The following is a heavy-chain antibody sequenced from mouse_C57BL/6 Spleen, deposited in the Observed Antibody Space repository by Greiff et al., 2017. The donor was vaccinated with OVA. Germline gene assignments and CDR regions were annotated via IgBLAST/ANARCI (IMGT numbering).Heavy chain of an antibody. D-gene: IGHD2-1*01. J-gene: IGHJ1*03. V-gene: IGHV3-8*01. CDR3: ARSPWDGNYCWYFDV. CDR1: GYSITSDY. Sequence: VQLKQSGPGLAKPSQTLSLTCSVAGYSITSDYWNWIRKFPGNKLEYMGYISYSGSTYYNPSLKSRISITRDTSKNQYYLQLNSVTTEDTATYYCARSPWDGNYCWYFDVWGTGTTVTVSS. CDR2: ISYSGST.